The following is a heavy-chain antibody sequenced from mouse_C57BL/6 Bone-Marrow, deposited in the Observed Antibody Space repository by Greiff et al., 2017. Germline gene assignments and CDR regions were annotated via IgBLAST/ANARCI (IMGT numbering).Heavy chain of an antibody. CDR2: IHPNSGST. V-gene: IGHV1-64*01. D-gene: IGHD2-4*01. CDR1: GYTFTSYW. Sequence: SGAELVKPGASVTLSCTASGYTFTSYWMHWLKQRPGQGLEWIGMIHPNSGSTNYNAKFKSKATLTVDKSSSPAYMQLSSLTSEDSAVYEGARGGDIYYDYGYALGYWGQGTSVTVSS. J-gene: IGHJ4*01. CDR3: ARGGDIYYDYGYALGY.